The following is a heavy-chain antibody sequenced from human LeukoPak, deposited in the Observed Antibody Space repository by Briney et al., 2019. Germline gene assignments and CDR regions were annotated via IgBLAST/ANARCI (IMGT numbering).Heavy chain of an antibody. D-gene: IGHD3-16*01. J-gene: IGHJ4*02. CDR2: ISWNSGSI. CDR3: AKAPRGNDDYFDY. V-gene: IGHV3-9*01. CDR1: GFTFDDYG. Sequence: QSGGSLRLSCAASGFTFDDYGMHWVRQAPGKGLEWVSGISWNSGSIGYADSVEGRFTISRDNAKNSLYLQMNSLRAEDTALYYCAKAPRGNDDYFDYWGQGTLVTVSS.